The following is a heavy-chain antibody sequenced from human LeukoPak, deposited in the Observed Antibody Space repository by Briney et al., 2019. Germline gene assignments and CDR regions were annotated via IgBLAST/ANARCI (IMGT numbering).Heavy chain of an antibody. V-gene: IGHV3-30*02. Sequence: PGGSLRLSCAASGFTFSNYWMHWVRQAPGKGLEWVAFIRYDGSNKYYADSVKGRFTISRDNSKNTLYLQMNSLRAEDTAVYYCAKDRRGLLWFGELCDYWGQGTLVTVSS. J-gene: IGHJ4*02. CDR3: AKDRRGLLWFGELCDY. D-gene: IGHD3-10*01. CDR2: IRYDGSNK. CDR1: GFTFSNYW.